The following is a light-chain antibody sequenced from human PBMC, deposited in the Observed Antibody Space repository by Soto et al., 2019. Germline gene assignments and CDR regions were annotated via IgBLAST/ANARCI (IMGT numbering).Light chain of an antibody. Sequence: DIQMTQSPSTLSASVGDRVTITCRASQSISTWLAWYQQKPGRAPKLLIYKASSLESGVPSRFSGSGSGTEFTLTISSLQPDDFATYYCQQYTSGYTFRQGTKLEIK. CDR2: KAS. J-gene: IGKJ2*01. CDR3: QQYTSGYT. V-gene: IGKV1-5*03. CDR1: QSISTW.